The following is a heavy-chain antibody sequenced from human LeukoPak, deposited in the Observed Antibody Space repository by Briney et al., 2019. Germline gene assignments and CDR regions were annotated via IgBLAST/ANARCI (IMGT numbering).Heavy chain of an antibody. CDR1: GGSISSYY. V-gene: IGHV4-59*01. CDR3: ARGVYIAAAQYGY. CDR2: IYYSGTT. Sequence: PSETLSLTCTVSGGSISSYYWSWIRQPPGEGLEWIGYIYYSGTTNYNPSLKSRVTISVDTSKNQFSLKLSSVTAADTADYYCARGVYIAAAQYGYWGQGTLVTVSS. J-gene: IGHJ4*02. D-gene: IGHD6-13*01.